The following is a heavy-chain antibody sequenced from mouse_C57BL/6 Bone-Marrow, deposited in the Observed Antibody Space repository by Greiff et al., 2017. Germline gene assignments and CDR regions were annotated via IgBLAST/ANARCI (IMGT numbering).Heavy chain of an antibody. CDR3: ARWGHYFAF. J-gene: IGHJ2*01. V-gene: IGHV5-17*01. CDR1: GFNFSDYG. CDR2: ISSGSSTI. Sequence: EVQLVESGGGLVKPGGSLKFSCAASGFNFSDYGMHWVRQAPEKGLEWVAYISSGSSTIYYADTVKGRFTISRDHAKNTPFLQMTRLISDDSSRYYGARWGHYFAFWGPGTTLTASS.